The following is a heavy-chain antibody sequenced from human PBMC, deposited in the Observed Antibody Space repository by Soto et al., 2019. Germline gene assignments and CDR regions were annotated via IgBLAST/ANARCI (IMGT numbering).Heavy chain of an antibody. D-gene: IGHD3-22*01. CDR2: ISGSGGST. Sequence: GGSLRLSCAASGFTFSSYAMSWVRQAPGKGLEWVSAISGSGGSTYYADSVKGRFTISRDNSKNTLYLQMNSLRAEDTAVYYCAKGLEYYYDSSGYFYWGQGTLVTVSS. J-gene: IGHJ4*02. CDR3: AKGLEYYYDSSGYFY. V-gene: IGHV3-23*01. CDR1: GFTFSSYA.